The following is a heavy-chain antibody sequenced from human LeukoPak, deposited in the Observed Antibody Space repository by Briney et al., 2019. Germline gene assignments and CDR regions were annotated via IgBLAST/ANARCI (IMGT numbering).Heavy chain of an antibody. V-gene: IGHV3-30*03. D-gene: IGHD6-13*01. J-gene: IGHJ4*02. Sequence: GGSLRLSCAASGFTFSSYGMHWVRQAPGKGLEWVAVISYDGSNKYYADSVKGRFTISRDNSKNTLYLHMNSLRAEDTAVYYCARDRGGSRSDCWGQGTLVTVSS. CDR2: ISYDGSNK. CDR3: ARDRGGSRSDC. CDR1: GFTFSSYG.